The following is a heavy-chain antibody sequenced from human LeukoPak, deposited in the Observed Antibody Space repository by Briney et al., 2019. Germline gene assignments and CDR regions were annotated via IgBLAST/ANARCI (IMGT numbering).Heavy chain of an antibody. V-gene: IGHV3-7*01. CDR2: IRQDGSEK. Sequence: PGGSLRLSCAASGFTFSSYWMSWVRQAPGKGLEWVANIRQDGSEKYYVDSVKGRFTISRDNAKNSLYLQMNSLRAEDTAVYYCARDSGYGSGRLGSDYRGQGTLVTVSS. CDR3: ARDSGYGSGRLGSDY. J-gene: IGHJ4*02. CDR1: GFTFSSYW. D-gene: IGHD3-10*01.